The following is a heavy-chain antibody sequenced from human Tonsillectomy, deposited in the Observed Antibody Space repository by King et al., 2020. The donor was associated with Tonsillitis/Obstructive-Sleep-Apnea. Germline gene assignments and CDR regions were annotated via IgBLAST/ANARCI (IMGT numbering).Heavy chain of an antibody. V-gene: IGHV5-51*01. D-gene: IGHD1-1*01. J-gene: IGHJ4*02. CDR2: IYLVDSDT. CDR1: GYSFTTHW. CDR3: ARHESGRTELDY. Sequence: QLLQSGAEVKNPGESLKISCKGSGYSFTTHWIGWVLQMPGKGLEWMGIIYLVDSDTRYSPSFQCHVTISADKSLRTAYLQWSSLKASDTAMYYCARHESGRTELDYWGQGTLVTVSS.